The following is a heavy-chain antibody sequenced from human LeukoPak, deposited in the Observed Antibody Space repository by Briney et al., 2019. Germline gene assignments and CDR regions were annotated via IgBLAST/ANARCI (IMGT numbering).Heavy chain of an antibody. Sequence: SETLSLTCTVSGGSLSSYYWSWIRQPPGKGLEWTGYIYYSGSTNYNPSLKSRVTISVDTSKNQFSLKLSSVTAADTAVYYCARLAYYYMDVWGKGTTVTVSS. CDR1: GGSLSSYY. J-gene: IGHJ6*03. CDR2: IYYSGST. CDR3: ARLAYYYMDV. V-gene: IGHV4-59*08.